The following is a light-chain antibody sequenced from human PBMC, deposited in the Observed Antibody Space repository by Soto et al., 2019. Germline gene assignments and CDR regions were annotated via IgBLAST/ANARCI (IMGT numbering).Light chain of an antibody. Sequence: QSVLTQPPSVSGAPGQRVTISCTGSRSNIGADFGVHWYQQLPGTAPKLLIYGNNNRPSGVPDRFSGSKSGTSATLGITGLQTGDEADYYCGTWDSSLSAVVFGGGTKLTVL. V-gene: IGLV1-40*01. CDR1: RSNIGADFG. CDR2: GNN. J-gene: IGLJ2*01. CDR3: GTWDSSLSAVV.